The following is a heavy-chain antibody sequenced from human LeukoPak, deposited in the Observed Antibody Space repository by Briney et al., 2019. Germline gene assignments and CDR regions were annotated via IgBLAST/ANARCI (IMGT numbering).Heavy chain of an antibody. Sequence: QPGGSLRLSCAAPGFTFSSYAMHWVRQAPGKGLEWVAVISYDGSNKYYADSVKGRFTISRDNSKNTLYLQMNSLRAEDTAVYYCARVGSGWTNVDYWGQGTLVTVSS. D-gene: IGHD6-19*01. J-gene: IGHJ4*02. CDR1: GFTFSSYA. V-gene: IGHV3-30*04. CDR2: ISYDGSNK. CDR3: ARVGSGWTNVDY.